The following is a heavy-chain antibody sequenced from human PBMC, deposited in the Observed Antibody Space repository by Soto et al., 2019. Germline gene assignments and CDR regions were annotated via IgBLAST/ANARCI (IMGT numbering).Heavy chain of an antibody. CDR3: AREGAVLLWFGESDPDALDI. J-gene: IGHJ3*02. CDR1: GGSFSGYY. V-gene: IGHV4-34*01. CDR2: INHSGST. D-gene: IGHD3-10*01. Sequence: SETLSLTCAVYGGSFSGYYWSWIRQPPGKGLEWIGEINHSGSTNYNPSLKSRVTISVDTSKNQFSLKLSSVTAADTAVYYCAREGAVLLWFGESDPDALDIWGQGTMVTVSS.